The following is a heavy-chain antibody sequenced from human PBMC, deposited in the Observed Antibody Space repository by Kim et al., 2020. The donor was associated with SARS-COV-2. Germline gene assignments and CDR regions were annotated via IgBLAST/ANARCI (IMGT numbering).Heavy chain of an antibody. D-gene: IGHD2-2*01. CDR3: TRALTSSWYDS. Sequence: GGSLRLSCTASGFTFGDYAITWVRRAPGKGLECVGFIRSKTYGGTTEYAASVKGRFTISRDDSNSIAYLQMNNLKSDDTAVYYCTRALTSSWYDSWGQGTLVTVSS. CDR1: GFTFGDYA. CDR2: IRSKTYGGTT. J-gene: IGHJ5*01. V-gene: IGHV3-49*04.